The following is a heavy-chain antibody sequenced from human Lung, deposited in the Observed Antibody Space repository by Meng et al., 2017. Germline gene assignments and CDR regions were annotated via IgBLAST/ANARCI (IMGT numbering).Heavy chain of an antibody. CDR1: GYTFTGYY. Sequence: QVQLVQSGAEVKKPGASVKVSCKASGYTFTGYYIHWVRQAPGQGLEWMGRINPKSGGTNYAQKFQGRVTMTRDTSISTAYIELSGLRSDDTAVYYCARGGSYYSDYWGQGTLVTVSS. J-gene: IGHJ4*02. V-gene: IGHV1-2*06. D-gene: IGHD3-16*01. CDR3: ARGGSYYSDY. CDR2: INPKSGGT.